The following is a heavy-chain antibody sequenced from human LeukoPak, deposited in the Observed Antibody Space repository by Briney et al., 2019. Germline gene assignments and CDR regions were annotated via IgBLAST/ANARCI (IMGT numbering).Heavy chain of an antibody. CDR2: IYPDA. CDR3: ARREYSSSSFHFDS. J-gene: IGHJ4*02. CDR1: GYSFTNYW. Sequence: GESLKISCKGSGYSFTNYWIGWVRQMPGKGLEWMGIIYPDARYSPSFQRQVTISADKSVNTAYLQWSSLKASDTAIYFCARREYSSSSFHFDSWGQGTRVIVSS. D-gene: IGHD6-6*01. V-gene: IGHV5-51*01.